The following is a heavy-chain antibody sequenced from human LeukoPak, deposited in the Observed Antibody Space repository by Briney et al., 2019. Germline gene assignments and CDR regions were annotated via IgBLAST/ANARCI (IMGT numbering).Heavy chain of an antibody. CDR2: ISSSDTI. V-gene: IGHV3-48*01. CDR3: AKDYSSGWRNAFDI. CDR1: GFTFSSYS. J-gene: IGHJ3*02. Sequence: GGSLRLSCAASGFTFSSYSMNWVRQTPGKGLEWVSYISSSDTIYYADSVKGRFTISRDNSKNTLYLQMNSLRAEDTAVYYCAKDYSSGWRNAFDIWGQGTMVTVSS. D-gene: IGHD6-19*01.